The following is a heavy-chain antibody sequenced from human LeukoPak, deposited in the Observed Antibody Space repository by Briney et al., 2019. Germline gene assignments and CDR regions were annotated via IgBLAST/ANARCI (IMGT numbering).Heavy chain of an antibody. Sequence: GGSLRLSCAASGFTFSSYSMNWVRQAPGKGREWVSSISSSSSYIYYADSVKGRFTISRDNAKTSLYLQMNSLRAEDTAVYYCARGRGSGWLVDWGQGTLVTVSS. CDR2: ISSSSSYI. D-gene: IGHD6-19*01. CDR1: GFTFSSYS. CDR3: ARGRGSGWLVD. V-gene: IGHV3-21*01. J-gene: IGHJ4*02.